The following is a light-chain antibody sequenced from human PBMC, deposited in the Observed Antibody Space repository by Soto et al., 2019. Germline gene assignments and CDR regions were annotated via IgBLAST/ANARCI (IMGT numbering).Light chain of an antibody. CDR3: QQYTIRPWWT. CDR2: GAS. V-gene: IGKV3-15*01. CDR1: QSVSSN. J-gene: IGKJ1*01. Sequence: EIVMTQSPATLSVSPGERATLSCRASQSVSSNLAWYQQKPGQAPMLLIYGASTRAAGIPARFSGSGSGTEFTLTISSLQSEDFAIYYCQQYTIRPWWTFGQGTKVEIK.